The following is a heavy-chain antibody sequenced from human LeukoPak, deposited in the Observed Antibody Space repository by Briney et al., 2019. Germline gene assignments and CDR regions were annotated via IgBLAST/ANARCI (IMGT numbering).Heavy chain of an antibody. Sequence: SETLSLTCTVSGGSISSYYWGWIRQPPGKGLEWIGSIYYSGSTYYNPSLKSRVTISVDTSKNQFSLKLSSVTAADTAVYYCAMRMDCSSTSCYDHPDAFDIWGQGTMVTVSS. J-gene: IGHJ3*02. CDR3: AMRMDCSSTSCYDHPDAFDI. V-gene: IGHV4-39*01. D-gene: IGHD2-2*01. CDR1: GGSISSYY. CDR2: IYYSGST.